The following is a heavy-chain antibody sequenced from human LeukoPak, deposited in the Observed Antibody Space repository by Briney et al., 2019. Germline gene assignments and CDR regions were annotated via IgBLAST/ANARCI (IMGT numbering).Heavy chain of an antibody. CDR1: GFTFSSYS. D-gene: IGHD6-13*01. CDR2: ISSSSSYI. CDR3: ARVMRLAAAGVGYMDV. V-gene: IGHV3-21*01. Sequence: PGGSLRLSCAASGFTFSSYSMNWVRQAPGKGLEWVSSISSSSSYIYYADSVKGRFTISRDNAKNSLYLQMNSLRAEDTAVYYCARVMRLAAAGVGYMDVWGKGTTVTVSS. J-gene: IGHJ6*03.